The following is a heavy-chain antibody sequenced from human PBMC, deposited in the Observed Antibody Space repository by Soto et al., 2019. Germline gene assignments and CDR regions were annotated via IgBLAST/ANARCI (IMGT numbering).Heavy chain of an antibody. CDR1: GGSISSGDYY. CDR3: ARVQIDYGDYYFDY. J-gene: IGHJ4*02. Sequence: SETLSLTCTVSGGSISSGDYYWSWIRQPPGKGMEWIGYIYYSGSTYYNPSLKSRVTISVDTSKNQFSLKLSSVTAADTAVYYCARVQIDYGDYYFDYWGQGTLVTVSS. CDR2: IYYSGST. V-gene: IGHV4-30-4*01. D-gene: IGHD4-17*01.